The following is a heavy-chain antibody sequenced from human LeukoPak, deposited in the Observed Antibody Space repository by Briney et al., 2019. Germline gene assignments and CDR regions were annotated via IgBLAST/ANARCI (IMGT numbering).Heavy chain of an antibody. CDR3: ARAHAGESGWFDP. J-gene: IGHJ5*02. V-gene: IGHV1-18*01. D-gene: IGHD1-14*01. Sequence: ASVKVSCKASGYTFTSYGISWVRQAPGQGLEWMGWISAYNGNTNYAQKLQGRVTMTTDTSTSTAYKELRSLRSDDTAVYYCARAHAGESGWFDPWGQGTLVTVSS. CDR1: GYTFTSYG. CDR2: ISAYNGNT.